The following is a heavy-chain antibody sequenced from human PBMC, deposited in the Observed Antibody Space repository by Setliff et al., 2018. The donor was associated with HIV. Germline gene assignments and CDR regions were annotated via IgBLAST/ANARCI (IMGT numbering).Heavy chain of an antibody. Sequence: ASVKVSCKASGYSFTAYYIHFERQAPGQGLEWMGWIQTNSGGTKSAQKFQGRVTMTRDTSISTAYMELNSLTSDDTAVYYCARGRHSGTYEAFDIWGPGTMVTVSS. J-gene: IGHJ3*02. CDR2: IQTNSGGT. CDR3: ARGRHSGTYEAFDI. CDR1: GYSFTAYY. V-gene: IGHV1-2*02. D-gene: IGHD1-26*01.